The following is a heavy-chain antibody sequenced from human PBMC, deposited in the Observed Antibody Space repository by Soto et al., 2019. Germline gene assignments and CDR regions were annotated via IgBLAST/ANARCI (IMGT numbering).Heavy chain of an antibody. CDR2: IYSGGST. J-gene: IGHJ6*02. CDR3: AREPPGIAAAEPEPLGYYDFGMDV. V-gene: IGHV3-66*01. D-gene: IGHD6-13*01. Sequence: EVQLVESGGGLVQPGGSLRLSCAASGFTVSSNYMSWVRQAPGKGLEWVSVIYSGGSTYYADSVKGRFTISRDNSKNTLYLKMNSLRAEDTAVYYCAREPPGIAAAEPEPLGYYDFGMDVWGQGTTVTVSS. CDR1: GFTVSSNY.